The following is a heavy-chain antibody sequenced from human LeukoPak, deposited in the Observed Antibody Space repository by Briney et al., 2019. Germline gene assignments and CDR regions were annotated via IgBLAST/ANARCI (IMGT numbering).Heavy chain of an antibody. V-gene: IGHV4-31*03. Sequence: PSQTLSLTCTVSGGSISSGGYYWSWIRQHPGKGLEWIGYIYYSGSTYYNPSLKSRVTISVDTSKNQFSLKLSSVTAADTAVYYCARGWASTVYYYYMDVWGKGTTVTVSS. CDR1: GGSISSGGYY. CDR3: ARGWASTVYYYYMDV. CDR2: IYYSGST. J-gene: IGHJ6*03. D-gene: IGHD4-11*01.